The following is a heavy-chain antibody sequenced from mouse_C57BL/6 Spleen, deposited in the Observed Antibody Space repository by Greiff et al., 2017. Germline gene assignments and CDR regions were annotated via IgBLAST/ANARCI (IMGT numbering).Heavy chain of an antibody. J-gene: IGHJ1*03. CDR3: ARGGYYGNYNWYFDV. D-gene: IGHD2-1*01. CDR2: IDPEDGET. V-gene: IGHV14-2*01. Sequence: VHVKQSGAELVKPGASVKLSCTASGFNIKDYYMHWVKQRTEQGLEWIGRIDPEDGETKYAPKFQGKATITADTSSNTAYLQLSSLTSEDTAVCYCARGGYYGNYNWYFDVWGTGTTVTVSS. CDR1: GFNIKDYY.